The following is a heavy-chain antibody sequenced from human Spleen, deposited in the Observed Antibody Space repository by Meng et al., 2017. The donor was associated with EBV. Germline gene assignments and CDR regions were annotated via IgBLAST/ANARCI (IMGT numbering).Heavy chain of an antibody. V-gene: IGHV4-4*02. CDR2: IFHTGST. CDR1: GDSITRSNW. Sequence: QGARQGAGPGLVKPVGTLSLQSGVSGDSITRSNWWSWVRQSPGKGLEWIGEIFHTGSTNYNPSLRSRVRLSVDKSKNQFSLDLRSVTAADTAVYYCARGDGVTALAGRFGFWGQGALVTVSS. J-gene: IGHJ1*01. CDR3: ARGDGVTALAGRFGF. D-gene: IGHD6-19*01.